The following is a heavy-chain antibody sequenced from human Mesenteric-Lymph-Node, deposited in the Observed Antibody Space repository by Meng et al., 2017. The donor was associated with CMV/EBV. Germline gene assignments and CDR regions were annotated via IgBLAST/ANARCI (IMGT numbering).Heavy chain of an antibody. Sequence: FNFYWIGWSRQLPGKGLDWMGIIYPGDFDPRYSPSFQGQVTISADKSISTAYLQWRSLKASDTAMYFCARGNLGFCRGGTCYSPFDSWGQGTLVTVSS. CDR2: IYPGDFDP. J-gene: IGHJ4*02. CDR1: FNFYW. V-gene: IGHV5-51*01. CDR3: ARGNLGFCRGGTCYSPFDS. D-gene: IGHD2-15*01.